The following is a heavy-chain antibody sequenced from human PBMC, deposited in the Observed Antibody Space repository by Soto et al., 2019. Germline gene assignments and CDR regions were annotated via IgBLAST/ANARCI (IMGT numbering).Heavy chain of an antibody. J-gene: IGHJ5*02. D-gene: IGHD1-26*01. CDR2: IYWDDDK. CDR3: ARRPQGAYFRCFDT. CDR1: GFSLTTREVG. Sequence: QITLKESGTTLVKPTETLTLTCTFSGFSLTTREVGVGWIRQPPGKTLEWLALIYWDDDKYYSSSLKTRLTITKDTSKNQVVLTMANMDPLDTATYYCARRPQGAYFRCFDTWGQGTLVTVS. V-gene: IGHV2-5*02.